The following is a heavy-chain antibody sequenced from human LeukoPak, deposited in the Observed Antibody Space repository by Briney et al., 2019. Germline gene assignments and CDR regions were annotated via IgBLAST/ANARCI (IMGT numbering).Heavy chain of an antibody. CDR1: GGAMKSYY. J-gene: IGHJ3*02. D-gene: IGHD3-16*01. V-gene: IGHV4-59*01. CDR2: IYYSGST. Sequence: SETLSLTCTVSGGAMKSYYWNWIRQPPGKGLEWIGYIYYSGSTNYNPSLKSRVTISVDTSKNQFSLKLTSVTAADTAIYYCARVGGMLTINNEAFDIWGQGTVVTVSS. CDR3: ARVGGMLTINNEAFDI.